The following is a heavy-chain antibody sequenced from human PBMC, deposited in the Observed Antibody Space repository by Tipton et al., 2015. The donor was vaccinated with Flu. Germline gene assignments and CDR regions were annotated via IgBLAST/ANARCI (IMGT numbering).Heavy chain of an antibody. CDR3: AKGGSLLLFAYNCFDP. V-gene: IGHV1-46*01. D-gene: IGHD2-15*01. Sequence: QLVQSGAEVKKPGASVKGSCKASGYTFTSYYMHWVRQAPGQGLEWMGIINPSGGSTSYAQKFQGRVTMTRDTSTSTVYMELSSLRSEDTAVYYCAKGGSLLLFAYNCFDPWGQGTLVTVSS. CDR1: GYTFTSYY. CDR2: INPSGGST. J-gene: IGHJ5*02.